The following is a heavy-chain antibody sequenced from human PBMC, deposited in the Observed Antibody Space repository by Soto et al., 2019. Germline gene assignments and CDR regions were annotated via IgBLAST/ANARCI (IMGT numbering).Heavy chain of an antibody. Sequence: PSETLSLTCAVYGGSFSGYYWSWIRQPPGKGLEWIGEINHSGSTNYNPSLKSRVTISVDTSKNQFSLKLSSVTAADTAVYYCARNRNYLSWYFDYWGQGTLVTVSS. D-gene: IGHD1-7*01. J-gene: IGHJ4*02. CDR3: ARNRNYLSWYFDY. CDR2: INHSGST. CDR1: GGSFSGYY. V-gene: IGHV4-34*01.